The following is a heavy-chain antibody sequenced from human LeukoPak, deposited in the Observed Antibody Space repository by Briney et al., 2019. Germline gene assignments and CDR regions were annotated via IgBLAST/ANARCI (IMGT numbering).Heavy chain of an antibody. Sequence: RGESLKISCKASGYSITNYWISWLRQTPGKGLEWMGRVDPSDPYNTNFNPSFQGRVTFSFDMSITTAYLQWSSLKASDTAIYYCARRGEVSYYYFDYWGQGTMVTVSS. CDR2: VDPSDPYNT. CDR3: ARRGEVSYYYFDY. V-gene: IGHV5-10-1*01. CDR1: GYSITNYW. D-gene: IGHD3-10*01. J-gene: IGHJ4*02.